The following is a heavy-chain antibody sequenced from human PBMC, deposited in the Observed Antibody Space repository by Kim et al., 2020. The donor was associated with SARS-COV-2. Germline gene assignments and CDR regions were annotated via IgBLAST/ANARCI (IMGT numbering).Heavy chain of an antibody. CDR1: GFTFSSYG. D-gene: IGHD3-10*01. J-gene: IGHJ4*02. Sequence: GGSLRLSCAASGFTFSSYGMHWVRQAPGKGLEWVAVISYDGSNKYYADSVKGRFTISRDNSKNTLYLQMNRLRAEDTAVYYCASDWWFRKFTYYYLDYWGQGALVTVCS. CDR3: ASDWWFRKFTYYYLDY. CDR2: ISYDGSNK. V-gene: IGHV3-30*03.